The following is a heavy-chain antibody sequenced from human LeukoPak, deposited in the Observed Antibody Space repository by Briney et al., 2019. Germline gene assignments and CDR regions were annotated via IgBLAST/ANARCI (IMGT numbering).Heavy chain of an antibody. CDR2: ISAYNGNT. J-gene: IGHJ6*02. D-gene: IGHD2-2*01. V-gene: IGHV1-18*01. CDR3: ARGGVVPATFRYYYYGMDV. Sequence: ASVKVSCKASGYTFTSSGIIWVRQAPGQGLEWMGWISAYNGNTNYAQKLQGRVTMTTDTSTSTAYMELRSLRSHDTAVYYCARGGVVPATFRYYYYGMDVWGQGTTVTVSS. CDR1: GYTFTSSG.